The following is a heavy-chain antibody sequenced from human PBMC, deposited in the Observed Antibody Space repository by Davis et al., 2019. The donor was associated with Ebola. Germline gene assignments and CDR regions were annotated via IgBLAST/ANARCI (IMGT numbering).Heavy chain of an antibody. J-gene: IGHJ6*04. CDR1: GGTFSSHA. CDR2: IIPIFGTA. Sequence: SVQVSCKASGGTFSSHAISWVRQAPGQGLEWMGGIIPIFGTANYAQKFQGRVTITADESTSTAYMELSSLRSEDTAVYYCARDADYYYGSGSYGVMDVWGTGTTVTVSS. D-gene: IGHD3-10*01. CDR3: ARDADYYYGSGSYGVMDV. V-gene: IGHV1-69*13.